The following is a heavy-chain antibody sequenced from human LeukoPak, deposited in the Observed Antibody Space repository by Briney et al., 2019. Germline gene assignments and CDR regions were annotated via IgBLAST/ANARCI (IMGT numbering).Heavy chain of an antibody. D-gene: IGHD2-15*01. J-gene: IGHJ4*02. CDR2: INSDGSST. V-gene: IGHV3-74*01. CDR3: VRGRGYCLCFNCYFDL. Sequence: GGSLRVSCVACLCTFSRYLMHEVGQAPGKGLVWVSRINSDGSSTNYAHSVKGRFTISRDNAKNTLYLQMNSLRAEDTAGYYCVRGRGYCLCFNCYFDLGGRGTLVTVSS. CDR1: LCTFSRYL.